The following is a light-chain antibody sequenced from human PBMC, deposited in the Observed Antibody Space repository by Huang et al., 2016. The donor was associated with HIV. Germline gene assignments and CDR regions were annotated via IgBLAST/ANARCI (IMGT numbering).Light chain of an antibody. J-gene: IGKJ1*01. CDR2: GAS. V-gene: IGKV3-20*01. CDR3: QQYGTSPEWT. Sequence: EIVLTQSPGTLSLSPGERATLSCRASKTGTTTYFAWYQQKPGQAPRLLIYGASSRATGIPDRFSGSGSGTHFTLTISRLEPEDFAMYYCQQYGTSPEWTFGQGTKVEMK. CDR1: KTGTTTY.